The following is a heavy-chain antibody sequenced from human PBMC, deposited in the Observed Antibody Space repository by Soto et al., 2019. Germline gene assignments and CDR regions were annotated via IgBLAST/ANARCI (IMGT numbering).Heavy chain of an antibody. CDR1: GFTFSSYN. D-gene: IGHD6-19*01. CDR3: AISEQWLVSAFDI. CDR2: ISSSSSTI. V-gene: IGHV3-48*01. J-gene: IGHJ3*02. Sequence: PGGSLRLSCAASGFTFSSYNMNWVRQAPGKGLEWVSYISSSSSTIYYADSMKGRFTISRDNAKNSLYLQMNSLRAEDTAVYYCAISEQWLVSAFDIWCQGTMFSVS.